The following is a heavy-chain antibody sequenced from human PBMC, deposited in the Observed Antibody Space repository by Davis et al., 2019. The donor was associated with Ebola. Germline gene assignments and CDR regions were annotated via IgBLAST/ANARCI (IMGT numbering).Heavy chain of an antibody. V-gene: IGHV3-30*18. D-gene: IGHD1-26*01. CDR2: ISSDGSNK. CDR3: AKDPNIVGATRDDY. J-gene: IGHJ4*02. CDR1: GFTFSSYG. Sequence: GESLKISCAASGFTFSSYGIHWVRQAPGKGLEWVAVISSDGSNKYYADSVKGRFTISRDNSKNTLYLQMNSLRAEDTAVYYCAKDPNIVGATRDDYWGQGTLVTVSS.